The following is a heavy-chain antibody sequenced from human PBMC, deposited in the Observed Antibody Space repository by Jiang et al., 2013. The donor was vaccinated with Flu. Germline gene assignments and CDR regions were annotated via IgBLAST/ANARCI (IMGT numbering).Heavy chain of an antibody. CDR3: ARIAGRGIDY. D-gene: IGHD2-21*01. Sequence: VQLLESGGGLVKPGESLRLSCAASGFTFSAYSMNWVRQTPGKGLEWVSSTTSSGTDTYYADSVKGRFTISRDNARNSLYLQMNSLRADDTAVYYCARIAGRGIDYWGQG. CDR2: TTSSGTDT. CDR1: GFTFSAYS. V-gene: IGHV3-21*06. J-gene: IGHJ4*02.